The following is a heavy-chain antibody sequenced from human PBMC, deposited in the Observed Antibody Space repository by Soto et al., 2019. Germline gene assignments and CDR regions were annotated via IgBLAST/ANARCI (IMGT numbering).Heavy chain of an antibody. Sequence: QTPSLPCRIYRESFSGFYWNCIRRHRGKGREWIGEINHRGSDNDSPALKSRVTRSVDASKRQCARKLSSETAADTAVYYCARWGGTRYYGMDVWGQGTTVTVSS. CDR3: ARWGGTRYYGMDV. J-gene: IGHJ6*02. D-gene: IGHD3-16*01. V-gene: IGHV4-34*01. CDR1: RESFSGFY. CDR2: INHRGSD.